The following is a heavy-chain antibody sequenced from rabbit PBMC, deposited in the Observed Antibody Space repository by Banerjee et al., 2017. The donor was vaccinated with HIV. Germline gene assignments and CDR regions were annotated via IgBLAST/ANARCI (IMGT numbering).Heavy chain of an antibody. CDR2: INSSSGNT. D-gene: IGHD7-1*01. Sequence: QEQLEESGGGLVKPEGSLTLTCTASGFSFSNKCVMCWVRQAPGKGLEWIACINSSSGNTVYATWAKGRFTISKTSSTTVTLQMTSLTAADTATYFCARGAGYPGYGYPTYYFDLWGQGTLVTVS. CDR1: GFSFSNKCV. J-gene: IGHJ4*01. CDR3: ARGAGYPGYGYPTYYFDL. V-gene: IGHV1S45*01.